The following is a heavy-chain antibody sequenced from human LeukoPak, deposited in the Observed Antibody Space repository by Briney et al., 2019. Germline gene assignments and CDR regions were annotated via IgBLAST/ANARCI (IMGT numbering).Heavy chain of an antibody. J-gene: IGHJ2*01. Sequence: GGSLRLSCVASGFTFSSYGMSWVRQAPGKGLEWVSGISGSGGRTYYADSVKGRFTISRDNSKNTLYLQMNSLRAEDTAVYYCARDAAYCGGDCHSVNWYFDLWGRGTLVTVSS. CDR1: GFTFSSYG. CDR3: ARDAAYCGGDCHSVNWYFDL. CDR2: ISGSGGRT. V-gene: IGHV3-23*01. D-gene: IGHD2-21*02.